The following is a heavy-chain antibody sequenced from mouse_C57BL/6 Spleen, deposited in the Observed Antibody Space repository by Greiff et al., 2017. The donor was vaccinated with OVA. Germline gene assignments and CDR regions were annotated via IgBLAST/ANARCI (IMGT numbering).Heavy chain of an antibody. CDR1: GFTFSDYG. CDR2: ISSGSSTI. Sequence: EVKLVESGGGLVKPGGSLKLSCAASGFTFSDYGMHWVRQAPEKGLEWVAYISSGSSTIYYADTVKGRFTISSANAKNTLFLHMTSLRSDNTDMYYYARGSSDYEEGVMDYWGQGTSVTVSS. D-gene: IGHD2-4*01. J-gene: IGHJ4*01. V-gene: IGHV5-17*01. CDR3: ARGSSDYEEGVMDY.